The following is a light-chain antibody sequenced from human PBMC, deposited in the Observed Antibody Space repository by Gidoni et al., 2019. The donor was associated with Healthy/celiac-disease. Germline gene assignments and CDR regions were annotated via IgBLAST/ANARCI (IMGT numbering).Light chain of an antibody. CDR1: QSVSSN. CDR2: GAS. CDR3: QQYNNWPGT. Sequence: EIVMTQSPSTLSVSPGERATLSCRVSQSVSSNLAWYQQKPGQTPRVLIYGASTRDTGIPARFSGSGSGTEFTLTISSLQSEDFAVYYCQQYNNWPGTFGPGTKVDIK. J-gene: IGKJ3*01. V-gene: IGKV3-15*01.